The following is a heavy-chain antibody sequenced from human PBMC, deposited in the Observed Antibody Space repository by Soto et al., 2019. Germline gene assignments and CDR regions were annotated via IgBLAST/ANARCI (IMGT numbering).Heavy chain of an antibody. V-gene: IGHV3-23*01. J-gene: IGHJ6*03. CDR3: AMTEAGTYYYMDV. D-gene: IGHD3-10*01. CDR1: GFTFSSYA. CDR2: ISGSGGST. Sequence: GGSLRLSCAASGFTFSSYAMSWVRQAPGKGLEWVSAISGSGGSTYYADSVKGRFTISRDNSKNTLYLQMNSLRAEDTAVYYCAMTEAGTYYYMDVWGKGTTVTVSS.